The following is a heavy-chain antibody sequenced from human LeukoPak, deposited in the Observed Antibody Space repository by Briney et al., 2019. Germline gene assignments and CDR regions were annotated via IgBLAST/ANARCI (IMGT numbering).Heavy chain of an antibody. CDR2: INPNSGDT. V-gene: IGHV1-2*02. J-gene: IGHJ4*02. CDR3: ARGLDDYDH. D-gene: IGHD6-6*01. Sequence: ASVKVSCKTSGYTFTGYYMNWVRQVPGQGLEWMGWINPNSGDTNYAQKFEGRVTMTREKSISTAYMELSRLRSDDTAVYYCARGLDDYDHWGQGTLVTVSS. CDR1: GYTFTGYY.